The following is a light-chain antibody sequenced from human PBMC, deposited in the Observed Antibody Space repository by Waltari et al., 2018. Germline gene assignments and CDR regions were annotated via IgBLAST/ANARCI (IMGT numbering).Light chain of an antibody. J-gene: IGKJ2*01. CDR3: QQYGSSPPYT. CDR2: GAS. V-gene: IGKV3-20*01. CDR1: QSVSSSY. Sequence: EIVLTQSPGTQSLSPGERATLPCRASQSVSSSYLAWYQQKPGQAPRLLIYGASSRATGIPDRFSGSGSGTDFTLTISRLEPEDFAVYYCQQYGSSPPYTFGQGTKLEIK.